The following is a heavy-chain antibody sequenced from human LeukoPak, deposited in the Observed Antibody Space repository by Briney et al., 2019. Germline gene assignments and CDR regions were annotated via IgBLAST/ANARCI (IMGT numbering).Heavy chain of an antibody. CDR1: GYTFTGYY. CDR3: ASAPYYYGSGIPSF. J-gene: IGHJ4*02. CDR2: INPNSGGT. Sequence: ASVKVSCKASGYTFTGYYMHWVRQAPGQGLEWMGWINPNSGGTNYAQKFQGRVTMTRDTSISTAYMELSRLRSDDTAVYYRASAPYYYGSGIPSFWGQGTLVTVSS. D-gene: IGHD3-10*01. V-gene: IGHV1-2*02.